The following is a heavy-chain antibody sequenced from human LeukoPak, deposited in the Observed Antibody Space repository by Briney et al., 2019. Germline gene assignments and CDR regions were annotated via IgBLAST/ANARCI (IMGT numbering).Heavy chain of an antibody. V-gene: IGHV3-30*02. J-gene: IGHJ4*02. CDR1: GFAFDTYA. D-gene: IGHD1-14*01. CDR3: AKHNPARGVFDD. Sequence: GGSLRLSCAASGFAFDTYAVVWVRQAPGKGLEWVAFIRYDGTNNYYADSVKGRFTISRDNSKYTLFLQMNSLRPEDTAVYYCAKHNPARGVFDDWGQGTLVTVSS. CDR2: IRYDGTNN.